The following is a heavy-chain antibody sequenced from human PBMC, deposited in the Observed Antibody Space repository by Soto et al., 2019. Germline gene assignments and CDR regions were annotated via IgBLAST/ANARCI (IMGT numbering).Heavy chain of an antibody. CDR2: MNPKSGYT. V-gene: IGHV1-8*01. CDR3: ARVMGSVDF. J-gene: IGHJ4*02. CDR1: GYTFSNYD. D-gene: IGHD1-26*01. Sequence: QVRLVQSGGEGKKPGTSVRISCKTSGYTFSNYDINWVRQAAGQGLEWMGWMNPKSGYTGSARNFQGRVTMTRDTSMTTAYMELSSLRSEDTAMYYCARVMGSVDFWGQGTLVTVSS.